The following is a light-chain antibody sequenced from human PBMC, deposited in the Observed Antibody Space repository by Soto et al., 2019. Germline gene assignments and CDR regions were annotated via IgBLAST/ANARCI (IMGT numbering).Light chain of an antibody. CDR3: QQYANSPPT. Sequence: IVLTQSPGTLSLYPGERATLSCRASQSVSSNYLAWYQQKPGQAPRLLIYGASTRATGIPDRFSGSGSGTDFTLTISRLEPEDFAVYYCQQYANSPPTFGQGTKVDIK. CDR1: QSVSSNY. J-gene: IGKJ1*01. CDR2: GAS. V-gene: IGKV3-20*01.